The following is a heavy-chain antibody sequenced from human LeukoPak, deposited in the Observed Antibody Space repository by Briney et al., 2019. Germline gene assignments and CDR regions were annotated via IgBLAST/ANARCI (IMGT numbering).Heavy chain of an antibody. CDR3: ARESPKFDHAFDI. CDR1: GGSISSYY. CDR2: IYYSGST. Sequence: KSSETLSLTCTVSGGSISSYYWSWIRQPPGKGLEWIGYIYYSGSTNYNPSLKSRVTISVDTSKNQFSLKLSSVTAADTAVYYCARESPKFDHAFDIWGQGTMVTVSS. V-gene: IGHV4-59*01. D-gene: IGHD3-9*01. J-gene: IGHJ3*02.